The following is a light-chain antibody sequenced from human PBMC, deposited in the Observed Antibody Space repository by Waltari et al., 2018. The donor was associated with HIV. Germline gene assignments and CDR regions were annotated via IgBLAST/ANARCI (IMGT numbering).Light chain of an antibody. CDR1: TLSNQY. J-gene: IGLJ1*01. Sequence: SYDLTQPPSVSVSPGQTARITCSGDTLSNQYSYWDQQKSGQAPVLVIFRDIERPSGIPERFSGSRSGATVTLTISGVQAEDEADYYCQSADNSGTYVFATGTQVTVL. CDR3: QSADNSGTYV. CDR2: RDI. V-gene: IGLV3-25*03.